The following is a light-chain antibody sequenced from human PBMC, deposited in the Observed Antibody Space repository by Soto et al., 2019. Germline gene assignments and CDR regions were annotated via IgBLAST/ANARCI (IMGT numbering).Light chain of an antibody. Sequence: EIVLTQSPGTLSLSPGERATLSCRASQSVSSSYLAWYQQKPGQAPRLLIYGASSRATGIPDRFSGSGSGTDFTLTMSRLEPEDFAVYYCQQYGSSPRITFCPGTKVDIK. V-gene: IGKV3-20*01. CDR2: GAS. J-gene: IGKJ3*01. CDR3: QQYGSSPRIT. CDR1: QSVSSSY.